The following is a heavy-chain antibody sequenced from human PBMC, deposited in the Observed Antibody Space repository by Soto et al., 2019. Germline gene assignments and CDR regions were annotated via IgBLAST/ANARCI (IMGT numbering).Heavy chain of an antibody. D-gene: IGHD6-13*01. CDR3: ARVVAAAGTGWFDP. CDR1: AVAISSYY. V-gene: IGHV4-59*01. CDR2: IYYSGST. J-gene: IGHJ5*02. Sequence: LSLTCTVSAVAISSYYWSLIRQPPGKGLEWIGYIYYSGSTNYNPSLKSRVTISVDTSKNQFSLKLSSVTAADTAVYYCARVVAAAGTGWFDPWGQGTLVTVSS.